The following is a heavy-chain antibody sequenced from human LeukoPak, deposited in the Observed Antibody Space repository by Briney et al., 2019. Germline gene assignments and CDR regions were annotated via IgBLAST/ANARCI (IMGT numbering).Heavy chain of an antibody. D-gene: IGHD3-10*01. V-gene: IGHV3-21*01. CDR3: ARDRFTYYGSGSRRPNYFDY. Sequence: GGSLRLSCAASGFTFSSYSMNWVRQAPGKGLEWVSSISSSSSYIYYAGSVKGRFTISRDNAKNSLYLQMNSLRAEDTAVYYCARDRFTYYGSGSRRPNYFDYWGQGTLVTVSS. CDR2: ISSSSSYI. CDR1: GFTFSSYS. J-gene: IGHJ4*02.